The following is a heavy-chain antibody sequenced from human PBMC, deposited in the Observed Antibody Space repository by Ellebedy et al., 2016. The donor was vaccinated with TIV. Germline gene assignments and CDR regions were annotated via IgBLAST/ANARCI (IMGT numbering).Heavy chain of an antibody. CDR2: ISCDGTIQ. D-gene: IGHD3-22*01. CDR1: GFTVSNNY. CDR3: ASNRNKYDENGYWNY. V-gene: IGHV3-11*01. J-gene: IGHJ4*02. Sequence: PGGSLRLSCAASGFTVSNNYMTWIRQAPGKGLECVAYISCDGTIQYYADALKGRFTVSRDNADNSLHLQMSSLRAEDTSVYYCASNRNKYDENGYWNYWGPGVQVTVSS.